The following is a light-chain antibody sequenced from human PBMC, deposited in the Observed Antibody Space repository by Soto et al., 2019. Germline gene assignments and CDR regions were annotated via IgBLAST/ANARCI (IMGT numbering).Light chain of an antibody. Sequence: IVVTPYPGTPSFSRWDVDTLSCRASQSVSSSYLAWYQQKPGQAPRLLIYGASSRATGIPDRFSGSGSGTDFTLTISRLEPGDFAVYYYQQYGSSPVTFGQGTKVDIK. CDR1: QSVSSSY. V-gene: IGKV3-20*01. CDR3: QQYGSSPVT. CDR2: GAS. J-gene: IGKJ1*01.